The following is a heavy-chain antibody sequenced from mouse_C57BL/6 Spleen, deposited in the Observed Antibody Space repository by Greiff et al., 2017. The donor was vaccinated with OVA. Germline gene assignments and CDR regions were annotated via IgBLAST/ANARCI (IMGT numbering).Heavy chain of an antibody. Sequence: QVQLQQPGAELVRPGTSVKLSCKASGYTFTSYWMHWVKQRPGQGLEWIGVIDPSDSYTNYNQKFKGKATLTVDTSSSTAYMQLSSLTSEDSAVYYCARRAVLRVPYAMDYWGKGTSVTVSS. V-gene: IGHV1-59*01. D-gene: IGHD1-1*01. CDR1: GYTFTSYW. J-gene: IGHJ4*01. CDR2: IDPSDSYT. CDR3: ARRAVLRVPYAMDY.